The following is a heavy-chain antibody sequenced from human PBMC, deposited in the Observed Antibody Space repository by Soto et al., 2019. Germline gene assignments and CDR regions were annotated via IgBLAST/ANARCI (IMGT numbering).Heavy chain of an antibody. V-gene: IGHV3-23*01. CDR2: GGSGGST. Sequence: DVQLLESGGGLAQRGGSLRLSCAASGFSFSTYGMTWVRQAPGKGLEWVSYGGSGGSTYYADSVKGRFTISRDNSKNTLYLQKNSLRAEDTAVYYCVKFRGRAYHYYYMDVWGNGTKVTVSS. J-gene: IGHJ6*03. CDR3: VKFRGRAYHYYYMDV. CDR1: GFSFSTYG. D-gene: IGHD3-16*01.